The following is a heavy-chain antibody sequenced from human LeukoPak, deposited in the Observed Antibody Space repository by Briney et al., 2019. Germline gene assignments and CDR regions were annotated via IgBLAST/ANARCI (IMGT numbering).Heavy chain of an antibody. D-gene: IGHD6-13*01. CDR1: GFTFGDYA. Sequence: PGGSLRLSCTASGFTFGDYAMSWFRQAPGKGLEWVGFIRSKAYGGTTEYAASVKGRFTISRDDSESIAYLQMNSLKTEDTAVYYCTRIAGAQYYYYYYYMDVWGKGTTVTVSS. V-gene: IGHV3-49*03. CDR2: IRSKAYGGTT. CDR3: TRIAGAQYYYYYYYMDV. J-gene: IGHJ6*03.